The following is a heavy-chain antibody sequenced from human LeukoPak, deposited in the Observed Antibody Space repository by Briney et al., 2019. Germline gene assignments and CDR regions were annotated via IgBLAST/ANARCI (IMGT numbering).Heavy chain of an antibody. V-gene: IGHV1-8*01. CDR2: MNPNSGNT. J-gene: IGHJ4*02. D-gene: IGHD2-15*01. CDR3: ARRHGRCSDGSCYYPDY. CDR1: GYTFTIYD. Sequence: ASVTVSCKASGYTFTIYDINWVRQATGQGLEWMGWMNPNSGNTGYAQKFQGRVTMTRNSSITTAYMELSSLRSENTAVYYCARRHGRCSDGSCYYPDYWGQGTLVTVSS.